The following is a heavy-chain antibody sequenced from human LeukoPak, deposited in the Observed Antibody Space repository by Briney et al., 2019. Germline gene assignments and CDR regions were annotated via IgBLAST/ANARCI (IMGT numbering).Heavy chain of an antibody. CDR2: ISSSSYI. CDR3: ARDSYNYDSSGYYLYYFDY. CDR1: GFTFSSYS. V-gene: IGHV3-21*01. D-gene: IGHD3-22*01. J-gene: IGHJ4*02. Sequence: GGSPRLSCAASGFTFSSYSLNWVRQAPGKGLEWVSSISSSSYIYYADSVKGRFTISRDNAKNSLYLQMNSLRAEDTAVYYCARDSYNYDSSGYYLYYFDYWGQGTLVTVSS.